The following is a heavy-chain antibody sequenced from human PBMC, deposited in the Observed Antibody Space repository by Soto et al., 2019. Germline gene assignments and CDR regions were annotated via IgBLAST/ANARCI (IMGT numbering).Heavy chain of an antibody. CDR3: ARDPTGTTSHWFDP. CDR2: ISYDGSNK. V-gene: IGHV3-30-3*01. D-gene: IGHD1-1*01. CDR1: GFTFSSYA. Sequence: QVQLVESGGGVVQPGRSLRLSCAASGFTFSSYAMHWVRQAPGKGLEWVAVISYDGSNKYYADSVKGRFTISRDNSKNTPYLQMNSLRAEDTAAYYCARDPTGTTSHWFDPWGQGTLVTVSS. J-gene: IGHJ5*02.